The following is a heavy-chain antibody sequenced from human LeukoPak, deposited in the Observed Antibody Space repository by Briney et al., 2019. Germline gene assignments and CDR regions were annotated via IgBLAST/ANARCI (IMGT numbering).Heavy chain of an antibody. CDR1: GGSISSGGYS. CDR3: ARDAAVGTWYFDL. D-gene: IGHD6-13*01. V-gene: IGHV4-30-2*01. CDR2: IYHSGSI. J-gene: IGHJ2*01. Sequence: KTSQTLSLTCAVSGGSISSGGYSWSWIRQPPGKGLEWIGYIYHSGSIYYNPSLKSRGTISVDRSKNQFSLKLSSVTAADTAVYYCARDAAVGTWYFDLWGRGTLVTVSS.